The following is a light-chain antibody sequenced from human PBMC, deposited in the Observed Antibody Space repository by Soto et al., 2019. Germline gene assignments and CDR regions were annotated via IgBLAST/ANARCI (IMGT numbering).Light chain of an antibody. Sequence: QSVLTQPPSVSGAPGQRVIISCTGSSSNIGAGRDVHWYRQFPGEPPKFLISDTNHRPSGVPDRFSVSKSGASASLAITGLRPEDEGDYFCQSYGTSLSGLYVFGTGTKVTVL. CDR3: QSYGTSLSGLYV. J-gene: IGLJ1*01. CDR1: SSNIGAGRD. CDR2: DTN. V-gene: IGLV1-40*01.